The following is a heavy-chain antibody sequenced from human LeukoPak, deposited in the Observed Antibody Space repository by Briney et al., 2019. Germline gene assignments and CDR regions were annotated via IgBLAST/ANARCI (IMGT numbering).Heavy chain of an antibody. D-gene: IGHD5-24*01. V-gene: IGHV3-30*18. J-gene: IGHJ4*02. CDR2: MSYDGSNK. Sequence: PGGSLRLSCAASGFXFSNYDIHWVRQAPGKGLEWVAVMSYDGSNKYYADSLKGRFTISRDNSKNTVFLQMNSLRGEDTAVYYCAKGHSNGYYYLDSWGQGTLVTVSS. CDR3: AKGHSNGYYYLDS. CDR1: GFXFSNYD.